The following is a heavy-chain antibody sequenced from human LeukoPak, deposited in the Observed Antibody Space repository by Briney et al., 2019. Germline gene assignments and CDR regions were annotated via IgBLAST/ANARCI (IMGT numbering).Heavy chain of an antibody. CDR2: IKSKTEGGTT. CDR1: GFTFSNAW. J-gene: IGHJ4*02. D-gene: IGHD6-13*01. Sequence: PGGSLRLSCAASGFTFSNAWMNWVRQAPGKGLEWVGRIKSKTEGGTTDYAAPVKGRFTISRDDSKNTLYLQMNSLKTEDTAVYYCTTEGPTEYSSSWYLNYWGQGTLVTVSS. CDR3: TTEGPTEYSSSWYLNY. V-gene: IGHV3-15*07.